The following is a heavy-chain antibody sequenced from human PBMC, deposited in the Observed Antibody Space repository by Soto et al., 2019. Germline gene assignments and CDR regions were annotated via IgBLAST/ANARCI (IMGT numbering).Heavy chain of an antibody. V-gene: IGHV4-31*03. J-gene: IGHJ4*02. D-gene: IGHD3-16*02. CDR1: GDSINNAAYY. CDR3: ARFSAELSFLN. Sequence: QVQLQESGPGLVKPSQTLSLSCTVSGDSINNAAYYWSWIRQHPARGLECIGYIYYSGITYYSPSFKSRLSMSVDTSENQFSLKLTSVTAADTAVYYCARFSAELSFLNWGRGTLVTVSS. CDR2: IYYSGIT.